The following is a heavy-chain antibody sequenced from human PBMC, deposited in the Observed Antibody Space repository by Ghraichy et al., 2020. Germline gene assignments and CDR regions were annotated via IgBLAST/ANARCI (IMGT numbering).Heavy chain of an antibody. J-gene: IGHJ6*02. V-gene: IGHV1-2*05. Sequence: GESLNISCKASGFTFTGYYIHWVRQAPGQGLEWMGRINPKNGGTNYAQKFQGRVTMTRDTSSSTAYMELSSLRFDDTVVYYCARGGSLGWYGQDNYYGMDVWGQGTTVTVSS. CDR1: GFTFTGYY. CDR2: INPKNGGT. CDR3: ARGGSLGWYGQDNYYGMDV. D-gene: IGHD6-19*01.